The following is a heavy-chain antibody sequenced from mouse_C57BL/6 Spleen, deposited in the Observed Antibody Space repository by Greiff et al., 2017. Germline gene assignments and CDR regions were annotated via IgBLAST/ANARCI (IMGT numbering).Heavy chain of an antibody. CDR2: INPGSVGT. J-gene: IGHJ2*01. V-gene: IGHV1-54*01. D-gene: IGHD4-1*01. CDR1: GYAFTNYL. Sequence: VQLQQSGAELVRPGTSVTVSCKASGYAFTNYLIEWVKQRPGQGLEWIGVINPGSVGTNYNEKVKGKATLTADKSSSTAYMQRSSLTAEDAAVYFCAREGTNWGGDWGQGITLTVA. CDR3: AREGTNWGGD.